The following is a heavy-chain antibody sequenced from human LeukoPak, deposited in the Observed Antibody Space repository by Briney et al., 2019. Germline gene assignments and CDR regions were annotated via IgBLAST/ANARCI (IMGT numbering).Heavy chain of an antibody. CDR3: AKGGKWDVTPFDY. CDR1: GFTFTSYS. D-gene: IGHD1-26*01. J-gene: IGHJ4*02. V-gene: IGHV3-23*01. CDR2: ISGGGSST. Sequence: GGSLRLSCAASGFTFTSYSMNWVRQAPGKGLEWVSTISGGGSSTYYADSVKGRFTISRDNSKNTLYLQVNSLRAEDTAVYYCAKGGKWDVTPFDYWGQGTLVTVSS.